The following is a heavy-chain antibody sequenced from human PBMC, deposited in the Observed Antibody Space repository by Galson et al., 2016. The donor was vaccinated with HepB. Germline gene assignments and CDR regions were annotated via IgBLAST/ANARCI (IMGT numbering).Heavy chain of an antibody. CDR1: GFTFRSYS. V-gene: IGHV3-48*02. Sequence: SLRLSCAASGFTFRSYSMNWVRQAPGKGLEWVSYISSSSSTVYYADSVKGRFTISRDNAKNSLYLQMNSLRDEDTAVYYCARENEYYYYYGMDVWGQGTTVTVSS. CDR3: ARENEYYYYYGMDV. J-gene: IGHJ6*02. CDR2: ISSSSSTV.